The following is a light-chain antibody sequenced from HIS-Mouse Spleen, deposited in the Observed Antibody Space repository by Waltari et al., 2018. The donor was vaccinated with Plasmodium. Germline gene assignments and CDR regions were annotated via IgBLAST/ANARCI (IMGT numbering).Light chain of an antibody. CDR1: QGISSA. V-gene: IGKV1-13*02. CDR2: DAS. CDR3: QQFNSYPQGT. Sequence: AIQLTQSPSSLSASVGDRVTITCRASQGISSALAWYQQKPGKAPKLLIYDASSLERGVPSRFSGRGSWTDFTLTISSLQPEDFATYYCQQFNSYPQGTFGQGTRLEIK. J-gene: IGKJ5*01.